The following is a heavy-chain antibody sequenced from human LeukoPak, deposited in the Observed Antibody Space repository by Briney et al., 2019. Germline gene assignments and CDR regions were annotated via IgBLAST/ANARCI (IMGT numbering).Heavy chain of an antibody. Sequence: GGSLRLSCAASGFTFDDYTMHWVRQAPGKGLEWVSLISWDGGSTYYADFVKGRFTISRDNSKNSLYLQMNSLRTEDTALYYCAKDVAVAGTKYFQHWGQGTLVTVSS. V-gene: IGHV3-43*01. D-gene: IGHD6-19*01. CDR2: ISWDGGST. J-gene: IGHJ1*01. CDR1: GFTFDDYT. CDR3: AKDVAVAGTKYFQH.